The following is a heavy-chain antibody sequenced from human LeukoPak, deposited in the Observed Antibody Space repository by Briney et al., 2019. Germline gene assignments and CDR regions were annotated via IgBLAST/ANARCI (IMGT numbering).Heavy chain of an antibody. J-gene: IGHJ3*02. CDR3: ARDGDPGYCSGGSCYLGAFDI. D-gene: IGHD2-15*01. V-gene: IGHV3-21*01. Sequence: GGPRRLSVAASGLTSSGFSMNGFRKAPGKGLDGVSSIISSSSYIYYADSVKGRFTISRDNAKNSLYLQMNSLRAEDTAVYYCARDGDPGYCSGGSCYLGAFDIWGQGTMVTVSS. CDR2: IISSSSYI. CDR1: GLTSSGFS.